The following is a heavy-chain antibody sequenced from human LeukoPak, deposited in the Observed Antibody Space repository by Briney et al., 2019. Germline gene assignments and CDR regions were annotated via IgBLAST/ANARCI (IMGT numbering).Heavy chain of an antibody. CDR1: GFILSNHW. Sequence: PGGSLRLSCAASGFILSNHWMTWVRQAPGKGPEWVANMNKDGSEKYYVDPVKGRFTISRDTAKNSLYLQMNNLRAEDTALYYCARNNDMDVWGQGTTVIVSS. D-gene: IGHD1/OR15-1a*01. CDR2: MNKDGSEK. J-gene: IGHJ6*02. V-gene: IGHV3-7*03. CDR3: ARNNDMDV.